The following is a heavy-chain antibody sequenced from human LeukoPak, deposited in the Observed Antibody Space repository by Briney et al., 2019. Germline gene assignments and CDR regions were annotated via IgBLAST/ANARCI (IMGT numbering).Heavy chain of an antibody. V-gene: IGHV3-7*01. D-gene: IGHD3-10*01. CDR1: GFTFSNYW. CDR3: ARGDYFGSGTSFIDAFDI. Sequence: PGGSLRLCCAASGFTFSNYWMSWVRQAPGKGLEWVANIKQYGSEKYYVDSVKGRFTISRDNAKNSLYLQMNSLRAEDTAVYYCARGDYFGSGTSFIDAFDIWGQGTMVTVS. CDR2: IKQYGSEK. J-gene: IGHJ3*02.